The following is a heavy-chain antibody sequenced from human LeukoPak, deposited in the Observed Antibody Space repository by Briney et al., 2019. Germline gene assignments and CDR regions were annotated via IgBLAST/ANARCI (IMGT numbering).Heavy chain of an antibody. CDR1: GFTFSSYS. CDR2: ISSSSSYI. Sequence: GGSLRLSCAASGFTFSSYSMNWVRQAPGKGLEWVSSISSSSSYIYYADSVKGRFTISRDNSKNTLYLQMNSLRAEDTAVYYCAKDPVPVVITYNWFDPWGQGTLVTVSS. V-gene: IGHV3-21*04. J-gene: IGHJ5*02. CDR3: AKDPVPVVITYNWFDP. D-gene: IGHD3-22*01.